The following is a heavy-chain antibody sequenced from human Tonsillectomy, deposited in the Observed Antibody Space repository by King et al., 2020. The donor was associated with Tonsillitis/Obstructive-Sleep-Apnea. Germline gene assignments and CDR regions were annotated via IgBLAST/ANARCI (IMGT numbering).Heavy chain of an antibody. CDR2: ISGSGVST. V-gene: IGHV3-23*04. CDR3: AKDKGTYYYSCFDS. CDR1: GFXFSSYA. J-gene: IGHJ4*02. Sequence: VQLVESGGGLVQPGGSLRLSCAASGFXFSSYAMSWVRQAPGKGLEWVSSISGSGVSTYYADSLRGRFTISRDNSKNTLYLQMTSLGAEDTAVYYCAKDKGTYYYSCFDSWGQGTLVTVSS. D-gene: IGHD3-22*01.